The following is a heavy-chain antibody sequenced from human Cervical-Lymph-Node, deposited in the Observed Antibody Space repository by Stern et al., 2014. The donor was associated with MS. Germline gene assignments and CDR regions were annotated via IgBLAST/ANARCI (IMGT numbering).Heavy chain of an antibody. CDR1: GYTFPDYA. Sequence: EVQLVESGGGLVQPGRSLRLSCAASGYTFPDYAMPWVRQAPGKGLEWVSSINWNVGSTGYTDSVKGRFTISRDNAKNSLQLQMNSLRLEDTAIYYCAKDRSYSGSPDPFDHWGQGTLVTVSS. J-gene: IGHJ5*02. V-gene: IGHV3-9*01. D-gene: IGHD1-26*01. CDR3: AKDRSYSGSPDPFDH. CDR2: INWNVGST.